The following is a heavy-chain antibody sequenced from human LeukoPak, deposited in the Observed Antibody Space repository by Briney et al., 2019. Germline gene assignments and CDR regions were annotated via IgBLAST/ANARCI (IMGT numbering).Heavy chain of an antibody. CDR3: ARKVGATTYPDWFDP. Sequence: KSSETLSLTCAVYGGSFSDYYWSWIRQPPGEGLEWIGEINHSGSTNYNPSLKSRVTISVDTSKKQFSLKLSSVTAADTAVYYCARKVGATTYPDWFDPWGQGTLVTVSS. J-gene: IGHJ5*02. CDR1: GGSFSDYY. V-gene: IGHV4-34*01. D-gene: IGHD1-26*01. CDR2: INHSGST.